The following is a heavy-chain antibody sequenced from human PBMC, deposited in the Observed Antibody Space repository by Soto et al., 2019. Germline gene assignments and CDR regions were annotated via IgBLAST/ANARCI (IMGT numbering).Heavy chain of an antibody. D-gene: IGHD3-10*01. Sequence: ASVKVSCKASGYTFTSYAMHWVRQAPGQRLEWMGWINAGNGNTKYSQKFQGRVTITRDTSASTAYMEPSSLRSEDTAVYYCARDHEVLWFGELLQPRGMDVWGQGTTVTVSS. J-gene: IGHJ6*02. CDR1: GYTFTSYA. CDR2: INAGNGNT. CDR3: ARDHEVLWFGELLQPRGMDV. V-gene: IGHV1-3*01.